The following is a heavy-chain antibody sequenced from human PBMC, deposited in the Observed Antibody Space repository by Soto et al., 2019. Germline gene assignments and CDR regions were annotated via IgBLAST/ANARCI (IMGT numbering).Heavy chain of an antibody. CDR3: ARDSHIPYIVGATTGPDY. V-gene: IGHV3-33*01. CDR2: IWYDGSNK. D-gene: IGHD1-26*01. CDR1: GFTFSSYG. J-gene: IGHJ4*02. Sequence: GSLRLSCAASGFTFSSYGMHWVRQAPGKGLEWVAVIWYDGSNKYYADSVKGRFTISRDNSKNTLYLQMNSLRAEDTAVYYCARDSHIPYIVGATTGPDYWGQGTLVTVSS.